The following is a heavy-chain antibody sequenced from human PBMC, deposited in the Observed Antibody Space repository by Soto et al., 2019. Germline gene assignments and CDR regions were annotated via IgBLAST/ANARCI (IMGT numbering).Heavy chain of an antibody. Sequence: QVQLVQSGAEVKKPGSSVKVSCKASGGTFSSYAISWVRQAPGQGLEWMGGIIPIFGTANYAQKFQGRVTITADESTSAAYMVLSSLRAEDTADYYSAYSNWVQGAILPTGWYFDYWGQGTLVTVSS. CDR3: AYSNWVQGAILPTGWYFDY. J-gene: IGHJ4*02. V-gene: IGHV1-69*01. CDR1: GGTFSSYA. CDR2: IIPIFGTA. D-gene: IGHD3-10*01.